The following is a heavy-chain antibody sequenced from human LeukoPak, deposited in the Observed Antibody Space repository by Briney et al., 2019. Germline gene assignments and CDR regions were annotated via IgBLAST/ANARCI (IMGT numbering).Heavy chain of an antibody. CDR1: GFTVAANY. CDR2: ISGGGGST. CDR3: AKGGKWDVTPFDY. Sequence: PGGSLRLSCSVSGFTVAANYMTWVRQAPGKGLEWVSTISGGGGSTYYADSVKGRFTISRDNSKNTLYLQVNSLRAEDTAVYYCAKGGKWDVTPFDYWGQGTLVTVSS. J-gene: IGHJ4*02. D-gene: IGHD1-26*01. V-gene: IGHV3-23*01.